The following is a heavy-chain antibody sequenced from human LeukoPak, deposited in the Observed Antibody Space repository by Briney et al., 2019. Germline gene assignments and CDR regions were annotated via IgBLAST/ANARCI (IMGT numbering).Heavy chain of an antibody. CDR3: ARVGQSGSYYNYYYYMDV. D-gene: IGHD1-26*01. CDR1: GYTFTGYY. J-gene: IGHJ6*03. V-gene: IGHV1-2*02. Sequence: GASVKVSCKASGYTFTGYYMHWVRQAPGQGLEWVGWINPNSGGTNYAQKFQGRVTMTRDTSISTAYMELSRLRSDDTAVYYCARVGQSGSYYNYYYYMDVWGKGTTVTVSS. CDR2: INPNSGGT.